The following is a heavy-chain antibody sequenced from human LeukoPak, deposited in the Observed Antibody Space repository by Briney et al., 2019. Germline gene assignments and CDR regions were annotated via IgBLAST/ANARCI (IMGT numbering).Heavy chain of an antibody. J-gene: IGHJ2*01. V-gene: IGHV4-30-4*08. Sequence: SQTLSLTCTVSGGSISSGDYYWTWIRQPPGMGLEWIGYIYYSGRPSYNPPLKTRVTLSVDTSKNQFSLKLSPMTPADTAVHYSARPPTATDDWYFDVCARASLVTVSS. CDR1: GGSISSGDYY. CDR3: ARPPTATDDWYFDV. CDR2: IYYSGRP. D-gene: IGHD2-21*02.